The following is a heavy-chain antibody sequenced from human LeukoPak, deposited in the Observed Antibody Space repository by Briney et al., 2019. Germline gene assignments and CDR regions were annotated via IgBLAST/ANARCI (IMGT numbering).Heavy chain of an antibody. CDR2: TYYRSKWYN. D-gene: IGHD6-13*01. Sequence: SQTLSLTCAISGDSVSSNSAAWNWIRQSPSRGLEWLGRTYYRSKWYNDYAVSVKSRITINPDTSKNQFSLQLNSVTPEDTAVYYCASGIAAAGTPGYYYYGMDVWGQGTTVTVSS. CDR1: GDSVSSNSAA. J-gene: IGHJ6*02. CDR3: ASGIAAAGTPGYYYYGMDV. V-gene: IGHV6-1*01.